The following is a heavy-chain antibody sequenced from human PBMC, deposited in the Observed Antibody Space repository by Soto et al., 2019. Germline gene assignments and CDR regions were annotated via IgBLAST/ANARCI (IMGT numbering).Heavy chain of an antibody. CDR1: GGSITSYD. CDR2: VYNSGST. J-gene: IGHJ5*02. Sequence: PSETLSLTCTVSGGSITSYDWNWLRQPPGKALEWIGYVYNSGSTNYNPSLKSRVTISVDTSKNQFSLKVNSVTAADTAVYYCARRAVVAVTGSLDNWLDPWGQGILVTVSS. D-gene: IGHD2-21*01. CDR3: ARRAVVAVTGSLDNWLDP. V-gene: IGHV4-59*01.